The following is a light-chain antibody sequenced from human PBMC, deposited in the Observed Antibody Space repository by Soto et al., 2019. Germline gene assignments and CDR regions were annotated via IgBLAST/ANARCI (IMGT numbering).Light chain of an antibody. CDR1: QSLLHSSGYNY. J-gene: IGKJ4*01. CDR3: MQALQTPLT. V-gene: IGKV2-28*01. Sequence: DIVMTQSPLSLPVTPGEPASISCRSSQSLLHSSGYNYLDWYLQKPVQSPQLLIHLGSTRAFGVPDRFSGSGSGTDFTLKISRVEAEDVGLYYCMQALQTPLTFGGGTKVELK. CDR2: LGS.